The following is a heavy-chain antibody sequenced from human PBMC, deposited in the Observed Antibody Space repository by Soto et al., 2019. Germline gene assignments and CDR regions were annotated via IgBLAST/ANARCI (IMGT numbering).Heavy chain of an antibody. CDR2: ISAYNGNT. CDR3: ARGYYDFWSGYYKDNWFDP. J-gene: IGHJ5*02. CDR1: GYTFTSYG. Sequence: ASVKVSCKASGYTFTSYGLSWVRQAPGQGLEWMGWISAYNGNTNYAQKLQGRVTMTTDTSTSTAYMELRSLRSDDTAVYYCARGYYDFWSGYYKDNWFDPWGQGTLVTVSS. D-gene: IGHD3-3*01. V-gene: IGHV1-18*01.